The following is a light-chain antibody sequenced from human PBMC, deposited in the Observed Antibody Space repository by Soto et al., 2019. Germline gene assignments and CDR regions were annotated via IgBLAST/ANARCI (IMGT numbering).Light chain of an antibody. CDR1: QGISTL. CDR3: RQYGRSLGFA. Sequence: EIVLTQSPATLSVSPGERAALFCRSSQGISTLLAWYQQKPGQAPRLLIYGASSRAAGIPDRFSGSGSGTDFTLTISRLEPEDFAVYYCRQYGRSLGFAFGGGTKVDIK. CDR2: GAS. V-gene: IGKV3-20*01. J-gene: IGKJ4*01.